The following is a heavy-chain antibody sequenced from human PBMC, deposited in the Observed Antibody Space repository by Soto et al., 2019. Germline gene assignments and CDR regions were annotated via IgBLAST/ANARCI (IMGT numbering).Heavy chain of an antibody. CDR1: GGSVTSGSYY. CDR2: ISYTGRT. J-gene: IGHJ5*02. D-gene: IGHD5-12*01. Sequence: PSETLSLACTVSGGSVTSGSYYWSWIRQPPGKGLELIGYISYTGRTNYNPSLKSRVTISVDTSKNQFSLKLTSLTAADTAVYYCARRIRPPTTTYSWLDPWGQGTLVTVS. CDR3: ARRIRPPTTTYSWLDP. V-gene: IGHV4-61*01.